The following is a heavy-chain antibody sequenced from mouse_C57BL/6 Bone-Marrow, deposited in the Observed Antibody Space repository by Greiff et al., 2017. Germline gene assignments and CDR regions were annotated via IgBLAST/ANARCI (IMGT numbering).Heavy chain of an antibody. J-gene: IGHJ2*01. D-gene: IGHD4-1*01. Sequence: QVQLQQPGAELVMPGASLNLSCKASGYTFTSYWMHWVKQRPGQGLEWIGEIDPSDSYTNYNQKFKGKSTLTIDKSSSTAYMQLSSLTTEDSAVYYCARLGRDYWGQGTTLTVSS. V-gene: IGHV1-69*01. CDR2: IDPSDSYT. CDR1: GYTFTSYW. CDR3: ARLGRDY.